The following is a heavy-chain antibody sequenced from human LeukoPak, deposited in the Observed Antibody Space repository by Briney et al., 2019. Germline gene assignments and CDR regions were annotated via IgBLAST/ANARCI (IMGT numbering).Heavy chain of an antibody. Sequence: GASVKVSCKASGYTFTSYATSWVRQATGQGLEWMGWMTPNDGKTDFAQKFQGRVTMTGDTSVSTAYMELSNLTSDDTAVYYCARDDVLTPFDPWGQGTLVIVSS. CDR3: ARDDVLTPFDP. J-gene: IGHJ5*02. CDR1: GYTFTSYA. V-gene: IGHV1-8*01. CDR2: MTPNDGKT. D-gene: IGHD3-9*01.